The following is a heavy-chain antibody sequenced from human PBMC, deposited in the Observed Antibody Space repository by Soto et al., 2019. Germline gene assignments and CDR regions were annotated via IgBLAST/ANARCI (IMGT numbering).Heavy chain of an antibody. CDR1: GFTFSSYG. D-gene: IGHD2-21*01. CDR3: AKLSLFGGGEDY. CDR2: ISYDGSNK. J-gene: IGHJ4*02. V-gene: IGHV3-30*18. Sequence: QVQLVESGGGVVQPGRSLRLSCAASGFTFSSYGMHWVRQAPGKGLEWVAVISYDGSNKYYADSVKGRFTISRDNSKNTLYLQMNSLRAEDTAVYYCAKLSLFGGGEDYWGQGTLVTVSS.